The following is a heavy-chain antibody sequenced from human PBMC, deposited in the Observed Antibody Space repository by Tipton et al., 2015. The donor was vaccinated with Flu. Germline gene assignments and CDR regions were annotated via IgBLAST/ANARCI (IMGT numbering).Heavy chain of an antibody. CDR3: TRRLVED. CDR2: INYDGSTI. J-gene: IGHJ4*02. CDR1: GFIFTDYW. Sequence: VQLVQSGGGLVQPGGSLRLSCAASGFIFTDYWMAWVRQAPGKGLEWVANINYDGSTIYYVESVKGRFTISRDNAKNSLYLQMNNLRAEDTAVYYCTRRLVEDWGQGTHVTVSS. V-gene: IGHV3-7*01.